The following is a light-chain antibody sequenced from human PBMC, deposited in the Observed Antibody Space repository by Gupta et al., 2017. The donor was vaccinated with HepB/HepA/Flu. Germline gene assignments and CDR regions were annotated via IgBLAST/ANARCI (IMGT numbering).Light chain of an antibody. J-gene: IGKJ1*01. Sequence: DIVLTQSPATLSLSPGESATLTSRASQSVSTYLASYQQKPGQTPRLLIYDASNSVTGMPARFSDSGSGTAFTLTIISRVPEDFAVYYCRQRWNWRKTFGQGTMVEIK. CDR3: RQRWNWRKT. CDR2: DAS. CDR1: QSVSTY. V-gene: IGKV3-11*01.